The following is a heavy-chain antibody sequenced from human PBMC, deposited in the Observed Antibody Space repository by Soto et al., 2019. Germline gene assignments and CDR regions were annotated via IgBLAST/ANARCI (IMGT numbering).Heavy chain of an antibody. CDR2: ISGSGGST. CDR3: AKGTFEYSSSSGEYYYYGMDV. Sequence: PGGSLRLSCAASGFTFSSYATSWVRQAPGKGLEWVSAISGSGGSTYYADSVKGRFTISRDNSKNTLYLQMNSLRAEDTAVYYCAKGTFEYSSSSGEYYYYGMDVWGQGTTVTVSS. D-gene: IGHD6-6*01. J-gene: IGHJ6*02. CDR1: GFTFSSYA. V-gene: IGHV3-23*01.